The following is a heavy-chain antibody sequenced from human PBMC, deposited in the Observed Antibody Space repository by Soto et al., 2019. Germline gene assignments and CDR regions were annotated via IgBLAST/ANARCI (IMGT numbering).Heavy chain of an antibody. Sequence: SSETLSLTCSVSGGSLRSYFWSWIRQPPGKGLQWIGYIYYSGSTNYNPSLKSRLTMSVDTSRNHFSLKLSSVTAADTAVYYCARLGLVDYDVLTGPEYWGQGTLVTVSS. D-gene: IGHD3-9*01. J-gene: IGHJ4*02. CDR1: GGSLRSYF. CDR2: IYYSGST. CDR3: ARLGLVDYDVLTGPEY. V-gene: IGHV4-59*08.